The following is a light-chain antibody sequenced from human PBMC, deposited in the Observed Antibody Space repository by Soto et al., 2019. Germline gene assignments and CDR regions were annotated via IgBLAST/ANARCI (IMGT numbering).Light chain of an antibody. CDR2: GAS. CDR3: QQYNSYPLT. Sequence: EIVLTQSPGTLSLSPGERATPSCRASQSVSSNLAWYQQKPGQAPRLLIYGASTRATGIPARFSGSGSGTEFTLTISSLQPDDFATYYCQQYNSYPLTFGGGTKVDIK. V-gene: IGKV3-15*01. J-gene: IGKJ4*01. CDR1: QSVSSN.